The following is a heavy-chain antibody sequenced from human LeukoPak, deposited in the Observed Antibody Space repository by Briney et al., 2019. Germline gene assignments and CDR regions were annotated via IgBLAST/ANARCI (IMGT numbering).Heavy chain of an antibody. CDR3: AHSRENRQTVTQSWFDP. CDR1: GFSLSTSGVG. CDR2: IYWDDDK. D-gene: IGHD4-11*01. J-gene: IGHJ5*02. Sequence: SGPTLVNPTQTLTLTCTFSGFSLSTSGVGVGWIRQPPGRALEWLALIYWDDDKRYSPSLKSRLTITKDTSKNQVVLTMTNMDPVDTATYYCAHSRENRQTVTQSWFDPWGQGTLVTVSS. V-gene: IGHV2-5*02.